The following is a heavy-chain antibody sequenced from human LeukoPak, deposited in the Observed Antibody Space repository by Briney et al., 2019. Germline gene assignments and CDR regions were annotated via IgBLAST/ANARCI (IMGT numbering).Heavy chain of an antibody. V-gene: IGHV3-23*01. J-gene: IGHJ4*02. Sequence: GGSLRLSCAASGFTFSSYAMTWVRQAPGKGLEWVSGVIAGGSGTYYAESVKGRFTVSRDNSKNTLYLQMNSLRAEDTAVYYCAKGGLRNFGDYWGQGTLVTVSS. CDR1: GFTFSSYA. CDR3: AKGGLRNFGDY. CDR2: VIAGGSGT. D-gene: IGHD3-3*02.